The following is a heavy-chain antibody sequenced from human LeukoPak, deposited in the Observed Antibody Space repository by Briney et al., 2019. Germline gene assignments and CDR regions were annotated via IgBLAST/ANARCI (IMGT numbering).Heavy chain of an antibody. CDR2: IWSDGGNE. J-gene: IGHJ3*02. D-gene: IGHD4-23*01. Sequence: PGGSLRLSCAASGFTFSSYDMHWVRQAPGKVLEWVAVIWSDGGNEYYADSVKGRFTISRDNAKNTLYLQMNSLRAEDTAVYYCAYYGGGALDIWGQGTMVTVSS. CDR1: GFTFSSYD. CDR3: AYYGGGALDI. V-gene: IGHV3-33*03.